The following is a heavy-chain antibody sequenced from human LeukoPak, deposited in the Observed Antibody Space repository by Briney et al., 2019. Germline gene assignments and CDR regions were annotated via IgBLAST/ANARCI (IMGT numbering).Heavy chain of an antibody. CDR2: IYYSGST. D-gene: IGHD4-17*01. CDR1: GGSISSSSYY. Sequence: SETLSLTCTVSGGSISSSSYYWGWIRQPPGKGLEWIGSIYYSGSTYYNPSLKSRITISVDTSKNQFSLKLSSVTAADTAVYYCAICYGANEGSFDYWGQGTLVTVSS. CDR3: AICYGANEGSFDY. V-gene: IGHV4-39*01. J-gene: IGHJ4*02.